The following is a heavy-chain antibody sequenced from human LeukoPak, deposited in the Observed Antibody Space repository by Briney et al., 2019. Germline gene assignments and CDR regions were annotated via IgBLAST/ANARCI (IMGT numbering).Heavy chain of an antibody. J-gene: IGHJ2*01. D-gene: IGHD4-23*01. CDR3: ARLIYGGSFNWYFDL. CDR2: IKHDGSEN. Sequence: GGSLRLSCAASGFTFGSYWMSWVRQAPGSGLEWVANIKHDGSENYYVDSVKGRFTISRDNAKNSLYLQMNSLRAEDTAVYYCARLIYGGSFNWYFDLWGRGTLVTVPS. CDR1: GFTFGSYW. V-gene: IGHV3-7*03.